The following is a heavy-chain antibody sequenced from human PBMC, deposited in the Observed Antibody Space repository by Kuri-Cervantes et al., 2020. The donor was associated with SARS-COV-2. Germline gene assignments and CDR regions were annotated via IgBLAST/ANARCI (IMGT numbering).Heavy chain of an antibody. J-gene: IGHJ6*03. V-gene: IGHV1-69*13. CDR1: GGTFSNLA. D-gene: IGHD6-6*01. Sequence: SVKVSCKASGGTFSNLAISWVRQAPGQGLEWMGGIIPVFGTTNNAQRLQGRVTISADEARSTVYMELSSLTFEDTAIYYCAQTIPARRRSPGDFYLYYMDVWGKGTSVTVSS. CDR2: IIPVFGTT. CDR3: AQTIPARRRSPGDFYLYYMDV.